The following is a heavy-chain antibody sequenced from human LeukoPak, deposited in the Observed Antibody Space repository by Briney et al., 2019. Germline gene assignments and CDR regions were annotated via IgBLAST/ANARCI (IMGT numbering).Heavy chain of an antibody. CDR2: IYTSGST. J-gene: IGHJ4*02. Sequence: SETLSLTCAVYGGSFSDYYWGWIRQPAGKGLEWIGRIYTSGSTNYNPSLKSRVTISVDTSKNQFSLKLSSVTAADTAVYYCARGSGCSSTSCYTPPHFDYWGQGTLVTVSS. CDR3: ARGSGCSSTSCYTPPHFDY. V-gene: IGHV4-59*10. CDR1: GGSFSDYY. D-gene: IGHD2-2*02.